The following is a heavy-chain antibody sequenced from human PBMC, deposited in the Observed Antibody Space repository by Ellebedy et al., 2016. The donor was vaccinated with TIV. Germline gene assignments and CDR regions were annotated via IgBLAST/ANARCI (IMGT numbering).Heavy chain of an antibody. Sequence: MPGGSLRLSCTVSGGSISSYYWSWIRQPPGKGLEWIGYIYYSGSTNYNPSLKSRVTISVDTSKNQFSLKLSSVTAADTAVYYCAASGYSGYDFDYWGQGTLVTVSS. V-gene: IGHV4-59*08. CDR3: AASGYSGYDFDY. CDR2: IYYSGST. D-gene: IGHD5-12*01. J-gene: IGHJ4*02. CDR1: GGSISSYY.